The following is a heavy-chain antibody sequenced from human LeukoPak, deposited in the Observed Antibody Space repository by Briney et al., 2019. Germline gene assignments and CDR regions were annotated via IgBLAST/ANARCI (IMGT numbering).Heavy chain of an antibody. CDR1: GFIFSGYW. CDR2: TKHDGSEN. CDR3: ARVWEDCSSSNCFGWGYYFDY. Sequence: GGSLRLSCGASGFIFSGYWMSWVRQAPGKGLEWVANTKHDGSENYYTDSVKGRFSISRDNAKNSLYLQMNRVRAEDTAVYYCARVWEDCSSSNCFGWGYYFDYWGQGTLVTVSS. D-gene: IGHD2-2*01. V-gene: IGHV3-7*01. J-gene: IGHJ4*02.